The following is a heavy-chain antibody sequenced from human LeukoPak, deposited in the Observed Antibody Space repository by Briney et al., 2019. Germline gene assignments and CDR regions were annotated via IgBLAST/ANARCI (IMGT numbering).Heavy chain of an antibody. D-gene: IGHD2-15*01. CDR2: IKPDGSEK. Sequence: ETLSLTCTVSGGSISSGGYYWNWVRQTPGKGLEWVANIKPDGSEKYYVDSVKGRFTISRDNAKNSLYLQMDSLRAEDTAVYYCARILVWGQGTLVTVSS. V-gene: IGHV3-7*03. CDR3: ARILV. J-gene: IGHJ4*02. CDR1: GGSISSGGYY.